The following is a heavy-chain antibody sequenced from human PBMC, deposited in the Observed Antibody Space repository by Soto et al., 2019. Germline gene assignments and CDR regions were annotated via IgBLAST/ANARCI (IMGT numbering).Heavy chain of an antibody. CDR1: GGTISSSSYY. CDR2: IDASGNT. D-gene: IGHD6-13*01. J-gene: IGHJ6*02. CDR3: ARYSNNWFQTEGMDV. Sequence: SETLSLTCTVSGGTISSSSYYWSWIRQPAGKGLEWIGRIDASGNTNYNPSLNSRVTMSIDTSKKQFSLKLTSVTAADTAIYYCARYSNNWFQTEGMDVWGQGTTVTVSS. V-gene: IGHV4-61*02.